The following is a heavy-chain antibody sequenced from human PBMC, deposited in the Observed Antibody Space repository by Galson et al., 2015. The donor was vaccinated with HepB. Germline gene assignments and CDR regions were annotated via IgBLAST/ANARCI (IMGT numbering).Heavy chain of an antibody. D-gene: IGHD4/OR15-4a*01. CDR2: ISISGRNT. Sequence: SLRLSCAVSGFSFSNSAMTWVRQAPGRGLEWISGISISGRNTCYADSVKGRFTISRDNSKNTVFLQMNSLRAEDTAVYYCAKEEVPNDYWGQGTLVTVSS. J-gene: IGHJ4*02. CDR3: AKEEVPNDY. CDR1: GFSFSNSA. V-gene: IGHV3-23*01.